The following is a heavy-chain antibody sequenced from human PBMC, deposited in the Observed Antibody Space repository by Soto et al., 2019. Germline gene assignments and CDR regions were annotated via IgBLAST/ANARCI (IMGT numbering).Heavy chain of an antibody. D-gene: IGHD6-19*01. Sequence: GSLRLSCAASGFTFSDYYMSWIRQAPGKGLEWVSYISSSGSTIYYADSVKGRFTISRDNAKNSLYLQMNSLRAEDAAVYYCARIAVAGPDDYWGQGTLVTVSS. CDR1: GFTFSDYY. CDR3: ARIAVAGPDDY. CDR2: ISSSGSTI. V-gene: IGHV3-11*01. J-gene: IGHJ4*02.